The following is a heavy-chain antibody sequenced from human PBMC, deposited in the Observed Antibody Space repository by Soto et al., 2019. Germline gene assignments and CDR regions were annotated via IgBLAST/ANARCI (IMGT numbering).Heavy chain of an antibody. D-gene: IGHD6-6*01. Sequence: SETLSLTCTVSGDSISTADYYWNWIRQPPGKGLEWIGYIYYSGNTYYIPSLKSRVTISVDTSKNQISLKLNSVTAADTAVYYCARGIYSTSSFFDSWGQGTLVTVS. J-gene: IGHJ4*02. CDR3: ARGIYSTSSFFDS. CDR2: IYYSGNT. CDR1: GDSISTADYY. V-gene: IGHV4-30-4*01.